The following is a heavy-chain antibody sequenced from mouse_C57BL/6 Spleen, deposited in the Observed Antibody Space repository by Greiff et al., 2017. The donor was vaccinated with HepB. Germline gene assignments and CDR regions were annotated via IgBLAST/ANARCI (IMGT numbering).Heavy chain of an antibody. CDR1: GYTFTGYW. D-gene: IGHD1-1*01. CDR3: AAAPYYYGSSYRAMDY. V-gene: IGHV1-9*01. Sequence: QDQLQQSGAELMKPGASVKLSCKATGYTFTGYWIEWVKQRPGHGLEWIGEILPGSGSTNYNEKFKGKATFTADTSSNTAYMQLSSLTTEDSAIYYCAAAPYYYGSSYRAMDYWGQGTSVTVSS. J-gene: IGHJ4*01. CDR2: ILPGSGST.